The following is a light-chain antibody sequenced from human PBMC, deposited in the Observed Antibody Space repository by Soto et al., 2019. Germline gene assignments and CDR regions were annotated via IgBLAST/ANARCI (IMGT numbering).Light chain of an antibody. Sequence: DIQMTQSPSTLSASVGDRVTITCRASQSISSWLAWYQQKPGKAPKRLIYAASSLQSGVPSRFSGSGSGTEFTLTISRLQPEDSATYYCLQHNSYPLTFGPGTKVDI. CDR1: QSISSW. CDR2: AAS. CDR3: LQHNSYPLT. V-gene: IGKV1-5*01. J-gene: IGKJ3*01.